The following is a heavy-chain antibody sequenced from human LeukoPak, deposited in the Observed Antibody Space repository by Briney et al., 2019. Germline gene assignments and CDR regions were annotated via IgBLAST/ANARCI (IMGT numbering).Heavy chain of an antibody. V-gene: IGHV4-4*07. J-gene: IGHJ6*03. D-gene: IGHD3-10*01. Sequence: PSETLSLTCTVSGGPISSYYWSWIRQPAGKGLEWIGRIYTSGSTNYNPSLKRRVTMSVDTSKNQFSLKLSSVTAADTAVYYCARGITMVRGVKMVYYYMDVWGKGTTVTISS. CDR3: ARGITMVRGVKMVYYYMDV. CDR2: IYTSGST. CDR1: GGPISSYY.